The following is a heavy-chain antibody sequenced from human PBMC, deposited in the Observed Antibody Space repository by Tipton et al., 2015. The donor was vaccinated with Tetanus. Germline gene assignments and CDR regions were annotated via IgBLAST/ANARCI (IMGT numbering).Heavy chain of an antibody. CDR1: CGSISGYF. Sequence: TLSLTCTVSCGSISGYFWTWIRQPPGKGLECIGYVFYTGITNYNPSLKSRVTISVDTSKNQFSLKLSSVTAADTAVYYCARGMVSWGIFPYWGQGTLVTVSS. CDR3: ARGMVSWGIFPY. V-gene: IGHV4-59*01. D-gene: IGHD2-8*01. CDR2: VFYTGIT. J-gene: IGHJ4*02.